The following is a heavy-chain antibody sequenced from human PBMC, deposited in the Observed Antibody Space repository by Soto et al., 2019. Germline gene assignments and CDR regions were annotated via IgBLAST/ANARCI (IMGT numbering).Heavy chain of an antibody. J-gene: IGHJ5*02. CDR2: ISWNSGSI. CDR1: GFTFDDYA. CDR3: AKAIAVAGPNWFDP. Sequence: EVQLVESGGGLVQPGRSLRLSCAASGFTFDDYAMHWVRQAPGKGLEWVSGISWNSGSIGYADSVKGRFTISRDNAKNSLYLQMNSLRAEGTALYYCAKAIAVAGPNWFDPWGQGTLVTVSS. V-gene: IGHV3-9*01. D-gene: IGHD6-19*01.